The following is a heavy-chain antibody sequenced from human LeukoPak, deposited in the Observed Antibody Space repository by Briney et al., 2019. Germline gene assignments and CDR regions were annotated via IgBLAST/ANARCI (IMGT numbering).Heavy chain of an antibody. V-gene: IGHV3-48*03. J-gene: IGHJ6*02. D-gene: IGHD3-16*01. CDR3: AKKGDGLDV. CDR1: GFTFSAYE. Sequence: GGSLRLSCAASGFTFSAYEMNWVRQAPGKGLEWLSCTSSSGSTIYYADSVKGRFTISRDNARNSLYLQMNSLRAEDTAVYYCAKKGDGLDVWGQGTTVTVSS. CDR2: TSSSGSTI.